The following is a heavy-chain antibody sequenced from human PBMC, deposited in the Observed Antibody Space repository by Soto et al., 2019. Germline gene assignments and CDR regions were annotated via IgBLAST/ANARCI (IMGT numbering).Heavy chain of an antibody. CDR2: LSGGGGDT. J-gene: IGHJ6*02. V-gene: IGHV3-23*01. CDR1: GFTFSTYG. CDR3: AKAITGITGGRGMDV. Sequence: VHLLEFGGGLVQPGGSLRLSCAASGFTFSTYGMSWVRQAPGKGLEWVSALSGGGGDTYYADSVTGRFTISRDNSKNTLSLQMNSLRAEDTAVYYCAKAITGITGGRGMDVWGQGTTVTVSS. D-gene: IGHD1-7*01.